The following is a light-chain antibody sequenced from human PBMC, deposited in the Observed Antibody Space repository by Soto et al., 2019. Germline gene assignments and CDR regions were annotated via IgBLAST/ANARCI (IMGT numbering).Light chain of an antibody. Sequence: DIQMTQSPSSLSASVGDRVTITCRPSQSISTYLNWYQQKPGKAPKLLIYAASSLQSGVPSRFSGSGSGTDFTLNISSLQAEDFATYYCQQSYSIPITFGQGTRLEIK. CDR3: QQSYSIPIT. J-gene: IGKJ5*01. V-gene: IGKV1-39*01. CDR2: AAS. CDR1: QSISTY.